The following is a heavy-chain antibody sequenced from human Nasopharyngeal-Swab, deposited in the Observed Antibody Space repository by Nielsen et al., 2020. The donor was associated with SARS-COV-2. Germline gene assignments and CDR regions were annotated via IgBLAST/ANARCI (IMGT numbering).Heavy chain of an antibody. V-gene: IGHV4-59*01. J-gene: IGHJ6*03. CDR1: GGSISSYY. CDR2: IYYSGST. D-gene: IGHD2-21*01. Sequence: SDTLSLTCTVSGGSISSYYWSWIRQPPGKGLEWIGYIYYSGSTNYNPSLKSRVTISVDTSKNQFSLKLSSVTAADTAVYYCARVVVGTGGYYYYMGVWGKGTTVTVSS. CDR3: ARVVVGTGGYYYYMGV.